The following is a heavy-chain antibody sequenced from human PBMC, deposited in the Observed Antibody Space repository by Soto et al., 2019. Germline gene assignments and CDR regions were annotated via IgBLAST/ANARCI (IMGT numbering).Heavy chain of an antibody. CDR3: GAPSSSWYGY. D-gene: IGHD6-13*01. Sequence: GGSLRLSCAASGFTFSSSAMTWVRQAPGKGLEWVSAISSSGGSTYYADSVKGRFTLSRDNSQNTLYLQMNSLRAEDTAVYYCGAPSSSWYGYWGQGTLVTVSS. CDR2: ISSSGGST. CDR1: GFTFSSSA. J-gene: IGHJ4*02. V-gene: IGHV3-23*01.